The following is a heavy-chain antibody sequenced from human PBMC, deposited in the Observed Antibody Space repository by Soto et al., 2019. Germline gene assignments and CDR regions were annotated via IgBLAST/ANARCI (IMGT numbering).Heavy chain of an antibody. J-gene: IGHJ6*02. CDR1: GGSISSGGYS. CDR3: ARDYYGMDV. V-gene: IGHV4-30-2*06. CDR2: TYQSGSA. Sequence: SETLSLTCTVSGGSISSGGYSWTWIRQSPGKGLEWIGYTYQSGSAYYNPSLKSRVTISVDRSKNQFSLNLTSVTAADTAVYYCARDYYGMDVWGQGTTVTSP.